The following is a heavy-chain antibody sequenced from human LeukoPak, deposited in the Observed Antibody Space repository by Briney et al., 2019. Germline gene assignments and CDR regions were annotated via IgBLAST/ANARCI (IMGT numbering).Heavy chain of an antibody. CDR1: GYPFTMYT. J-gene: IGHJ4*02. Sequence: ASVKVSCKASGYPFTMYTINWVRQAPGQGLEWMGWINTNTGNPTYALGFTGRFVFSLDTSVSTAYLQISSLKAEDTAVYYCARGSHYCSSTSCYPLDYWGQGTLVTVSS. CDR3: ARGSHYCSSTSCYPLDY. V-gene: IGHV7-4-1*02. CDR2: INTNTGNP. D-gene: IGHD2-2*01.